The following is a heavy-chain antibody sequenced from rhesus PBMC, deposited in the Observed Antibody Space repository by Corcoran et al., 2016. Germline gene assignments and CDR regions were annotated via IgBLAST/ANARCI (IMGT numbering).Heavy chain of an antibody. D-gene: IGHD3-3*01. CDR2: IYWDDDK. V-gene: IGHV2S1*01. CDR1: GFSLITSGMG. CDR3: ARVLTIFGVVDAFDF. Sequence: QVTLKESGPALVKPTQTLTLTCTFSGFSLITSGMGVCWIRQPPGKALEWLASIYWDDDKYYSTSLKSRLTISKDTSKNQVVLTMTNMDPVDTATYYCARVLTIFGVVDAFDFWGQGLRVTVSS. J-gene: IGHJ3*01.